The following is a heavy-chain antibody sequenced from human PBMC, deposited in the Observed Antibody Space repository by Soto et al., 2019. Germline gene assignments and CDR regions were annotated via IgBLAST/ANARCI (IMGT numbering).Heavy chain of an antibody. CDR3: ARGRGSYSPDRGNLDY. J-gene: IGHJ4*02. Sequence: EVQLVESGGGLVQPGGSLRLSCAVSGFTFSNYAMHWVRQAPGKGLEYVSVISSNGGSTYYANSVKGRFIISRDNSKNTLYLQMGSLRAEDMAVYYCARGRGSYSPDRGNLDYWGQGTLVAVSS. D-gene: IGHD3-16*01. CDR2: ISSNGGST. CDR1: GFTFSNYA. V-gene: IGHV3-64*01.